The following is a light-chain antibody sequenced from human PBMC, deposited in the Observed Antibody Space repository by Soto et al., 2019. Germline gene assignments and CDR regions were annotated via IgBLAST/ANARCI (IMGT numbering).Light chain of an antibody. CDR3: LQAASFPRT. J-gene: IGKJ1*01. V-gene: IGKV1-12*01. CDR1: QDISER. Sequence: IQMTQSPASFSSSVVERFTVTCRASQDISERLAWFQQKPGKAPKFLISHASRLQNGVPSRFSGSESGTDFTLTINGLQPEDFATYYCLQAASFPRTFGQGTKVDIK. CDR2: HAS.